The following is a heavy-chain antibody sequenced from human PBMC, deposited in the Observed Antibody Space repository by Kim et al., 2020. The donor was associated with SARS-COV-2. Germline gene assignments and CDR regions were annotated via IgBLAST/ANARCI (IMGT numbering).Heavy chain of an antibody. J-gene: IGHJ4*02. CDR3: ARDQGGSYYND. D-gene: IGHD1-26*01. V-gene: IGHV3-7*03. Sequence: KDYADSGKGRFTISRDNAKNSVYMQMNSLRADDTAVYFCARDQGGSYYNDWGQGTLVTVSS. CDR2: K.